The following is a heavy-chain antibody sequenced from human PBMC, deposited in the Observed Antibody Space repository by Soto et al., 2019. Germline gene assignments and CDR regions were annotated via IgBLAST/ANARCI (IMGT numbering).Heavy chain of an antibody. CDR1: GYTFTSYG. J-gene: IGHJ4*02. D-gene: IGHD1-26*01. CDR2: ISAYNGNT. V-gene: IGHV1-18*01. Sequence: GASVKVSCKASGYTFTSYGISWVRQAPGQGLEWMGWISAYNGNTNYAQKLQGRVTMTTDTSKNTLYLQINFLKPEDTAVYYCVRDPDGILDFDYWGQGTLVTVSS. CDR3: VRDPDGILDFDY.